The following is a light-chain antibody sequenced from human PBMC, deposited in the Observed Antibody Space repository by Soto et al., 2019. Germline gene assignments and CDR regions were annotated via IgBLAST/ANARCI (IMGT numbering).Light chain of an antibody. J-gene: IGLJ1*01. CDR1: TSVVGSSNF. CDR3: VSYTSSTTYV. CDR2: DVA. Sequence: SALTSLPSVPVSLGKSITSPSPGTTSVVGSSNFVSWYQQHPGKPPKLIIYDVANRPSGVSNRFSGSKSGSTASLIISRLQTEDEADYYCVSYTSSTTYVFGTGTKVTVL. V-gene: IGLV2-14*03.